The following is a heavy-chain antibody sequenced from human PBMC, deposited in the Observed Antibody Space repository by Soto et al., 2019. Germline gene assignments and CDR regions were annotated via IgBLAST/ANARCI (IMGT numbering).Heavy chain of an antibody. CDR1: GFTFSSYA. CDR3: ARDSTYGDYYYYGMDV. V-gene: IGHV3-30-3*01. CDR2: ISYDGSNK. D-gene: IGHD4-17*01. Sequence: GGSLRLSCAASGFTFSSYAMHWVRQAPGKGLEWVAVISYDGSNKYYADSVKGRSTTSRDNSKNTLYLQMNSLRAEDTAVYYCARDSTYGDYYYYGMDVWGQGTTVTVSS. J-gene: IGHJ6*02.